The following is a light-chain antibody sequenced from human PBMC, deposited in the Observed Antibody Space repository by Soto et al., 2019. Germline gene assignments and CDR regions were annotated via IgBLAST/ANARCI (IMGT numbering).Light chain of an antibody. CDR1: QSVSSTY. Sequence: EIVLTQSPGTLSLSPGERATLSCRASQSVSSTYLAWYQQKPGQAPRLLIYGISSRATGIPDRFSGSGSGTYFTLTISRREPEDSSVYYCQQDGRPMYTFGQGTKLEIQ. CDR3: QQDGRPMYT. V-gene: IGKV3-20*01. J-gene: IGKJ2*01. CDR2: GIS.